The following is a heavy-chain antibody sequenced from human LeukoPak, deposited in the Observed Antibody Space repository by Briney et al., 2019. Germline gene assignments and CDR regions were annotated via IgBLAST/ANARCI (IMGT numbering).Heavy chain of an antibody. CDR3: ARQYTFDI. V-gene: IGHV4-31*02. D-gene: IGHD2/OR15-2a*01. Sequence: LRLSCAASGFTFSTYSMSWIRQHPGKGLEWIGYIYYSGSTYYNPSLKSRVTISVDTSKNQFSLKLSSVTAADTAVYYCARQYTFDIWGRGTMVSVSS. J-gene: IGHJ3*02. CDR2: IYYSGST. CDR1: GFTFSTYS.